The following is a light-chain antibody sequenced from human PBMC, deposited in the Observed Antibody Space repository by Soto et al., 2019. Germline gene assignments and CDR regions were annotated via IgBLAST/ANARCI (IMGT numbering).Light chain of an antibody. CDR1: QSVNSNF. CDR3: PPSGRSPLLYT. V-gene: IGKV3-20*01. CDR2: GSS. Sequence: EIVLTQSPGTLSLSPGERATLFCRTSQSVNSNFLAWYQQKPGQATRLLVYGSSTRAAGVPDRFTGSGSGTDFNLTISRLEHEYFEVYFCPPSGRSPLLYTFGQGTKL. J-gene: IGKJ2*01.